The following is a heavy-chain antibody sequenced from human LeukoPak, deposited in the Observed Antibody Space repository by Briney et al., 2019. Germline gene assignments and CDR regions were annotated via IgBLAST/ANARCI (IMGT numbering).Heavy chain of an antibody. Sequence: ASVKVSFKASGYTFTSYGISWVRQAPGQGLEWMGWISACNGNTNYAQKLQGRVTMTTDTSTSTAYMELRSLRSDDTAVYYCARTAYDTSLDYWGQGTLVTVSS. D-gene: IGHD3-22*01. J-gene: IGHJ4*02. CDR1: GYTFTSYG. V-gene: IGHV1-18*01. CDR3: ARTAYDTSLDY. CDR2: ISACNGNT.